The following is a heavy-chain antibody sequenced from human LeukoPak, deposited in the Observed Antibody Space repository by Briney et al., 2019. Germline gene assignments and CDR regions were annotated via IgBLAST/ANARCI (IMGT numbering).Heavy chain of an antibody. CDR3: AKWGDYDVLTGYYVPDY. Sequence: QAGGSLRLSCAASGFTFSNYAMSWVRQAPGKGLEWVSAITGSGGNTYYADSVKGRFTISRDNSKNTVFLQMNSLRAEDTAVYYCAKWGDYDVLTGYYVPDYWGQGTLVTVSS. V-gene: IGHV3-23*01. CDR2: ITGSGGNT. J-gene: IGHJ4*02. D-gene: IGHD3-9*01. CDR1: GFTFSNYA.